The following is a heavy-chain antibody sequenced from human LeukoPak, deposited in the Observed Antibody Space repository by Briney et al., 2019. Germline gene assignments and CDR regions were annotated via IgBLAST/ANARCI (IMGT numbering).Heavy chain of an antibody. Sequence: SETLSLTCAVYGGSFSGYYWSWIRQPPGKGLEWIGEINHSESTNYNPSLKSRVTISVDTSKNQFSLKLSSVTAADTAVYYCARGDSSGWYLAFDIWGQGTMVTVSS. J-gene: IGHJ3*02. CDR1: GGSFSGYY. CDR2: INHSEST. V-gene: IGHV4-34*01. CDR3: ARGDSSGWYLAFDI. D-gene: IGHD6-19*01.